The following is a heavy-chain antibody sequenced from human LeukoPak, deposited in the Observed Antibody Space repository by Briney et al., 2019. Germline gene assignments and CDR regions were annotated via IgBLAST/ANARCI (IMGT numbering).Heavy chain of an antibody. D-gene: IGHD3-22*01. CDR3: ARVVVLGSLYYYYGMDV. Sequence: PSETLSLTCTVSGGSISSYYWSWIRQPPGKGLEWIGYIYYSGSTNYNPSLKSRVTISVDTSKNRFSLKLSSVTAADTAVYYCARVVVLGSLYYYYGMDVWGQGTTVTVSS. CDR1: GGSISSYY. J-gene: IGHJ6*02. CDR2: IYYSGST. V-gene: IGHV4-59*01.